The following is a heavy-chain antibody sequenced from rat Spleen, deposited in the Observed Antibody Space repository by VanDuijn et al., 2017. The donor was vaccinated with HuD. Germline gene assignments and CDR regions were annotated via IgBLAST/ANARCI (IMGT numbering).Heavy chain of an antibody. CDR2: ISSDGRRN. D-gene: IGHD1-4*01. Sequence: EVQLVASDGGLVQPGRSLKLSCAASGFTFSDYYMAWVRQAPTKGLEWVATISSDGRRNYYRDSVKGRFTISRDNAKNSLYLQMSSLRSEDTATYYCSPLPGRNLAYWGQGVVVTVSS. J-gene: IGHJ2*01. CDR1: GFTFSDYY. V-gene: IGHV5-29*01. CDR3: SPLPGRNLAY.